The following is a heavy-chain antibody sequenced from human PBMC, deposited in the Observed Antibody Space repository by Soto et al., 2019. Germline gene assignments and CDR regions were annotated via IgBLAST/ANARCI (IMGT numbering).Heavy chain of an antibody. J-gene: IGHJ4*02. CDR1: GFTFDNYA. CDR2: ISWNSNTI. CDR3: AKATGPN. Sequence: EVQLVESGGGLVQPGRSLRLSCAASGFTFDNYAMHWVRQAPGKGLEWVSGISWNSNTIAYADSVKGRFTIYRDNAKNSLYLQMSSLRAEDTAFYYCAKATGPNWGQGTLVTVS. V-gene: IGHV3-9*01.